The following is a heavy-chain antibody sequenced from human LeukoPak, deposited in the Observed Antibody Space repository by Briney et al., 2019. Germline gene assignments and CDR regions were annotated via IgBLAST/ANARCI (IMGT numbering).Heavy chain of an antibody. CDR2: INHSGST. Sequence: SETLSHTCAVYGGSFSGYYWSWIRQPPGKGLEWIGEINHSGSTNYNPSLKSRVTISVDTSKNQFSLKLSSVTAADTAVYYCASDYGGNSGAFDIWGQGTMVTVSS. CDR3: ASDYGGNSGAFDI. V-gene: IGHV4-34*01. D-gene: IGHD4-23*01. J-gene: IGHJ3*02. CDR1: GGSFSGYY.